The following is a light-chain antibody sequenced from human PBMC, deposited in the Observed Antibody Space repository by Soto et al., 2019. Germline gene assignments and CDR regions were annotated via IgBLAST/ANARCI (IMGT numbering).Light chain of an antibody. J-gene: IGKJ1*01. CDR3: QQYSSSGT. CDR2: GAS. CDR1: QSVSSNY. Sequence: EIVMTQSPGTLSLSPGVIATLSCRASQSVSSNYLACYQQKPGQAPRLLYSGASNRTTVIPDRFSSSGSRTDFTLTISRLEPEYFAVYYCQQYSSSGTFGQGTKVDIK. V-gene: IGKV3-20*01.